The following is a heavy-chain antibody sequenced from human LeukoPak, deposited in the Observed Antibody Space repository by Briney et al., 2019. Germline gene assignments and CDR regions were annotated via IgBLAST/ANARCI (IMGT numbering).Heavy chain of an antibody. CDR1: GGSFSGYY. D-gene: IGHD3-22*01. J-gene: IGHJ4*02. CDR2: INHSGST. Sequence: SETLSLTCAVYGGSFSGYYWSWIRQPPGKGLEWIGEINHSGSTNYNPSLKSRVTISVDTSKNQFSLKLSSVTAADTAVYYCARRYYYDSSGYYLDDYWGQGTLVTVSS. CDR3: ARRYYYDSSGYYLDDY. V-gene: IGHV4-34*01.